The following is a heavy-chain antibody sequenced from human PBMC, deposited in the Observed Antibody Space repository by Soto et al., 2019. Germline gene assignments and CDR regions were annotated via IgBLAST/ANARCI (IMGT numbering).Heavy chain of an antibody. J-gene: IGHJ3*02. CDR1: GFSLNTRAVG. Sequence: QITLKESGPTLVKPTQTLTLTCTFSGFSLNTRAVGVGWIRQPPGKALEWLALINWNDDERYSPSLKDRLTITKDTSRNHVVLTMTNVDPVDTATYNCAHIHDLGGFDIWGQGTTVTVSS. CDR3: AHIHDLGGFDI. CDR2: INWNDDE. D-gene: IGHD2-15*01. V-gene: IGHV2-5*01.